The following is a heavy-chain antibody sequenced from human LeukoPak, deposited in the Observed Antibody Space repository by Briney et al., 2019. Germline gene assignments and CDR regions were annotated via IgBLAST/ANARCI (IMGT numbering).Heavy chain of an antibody. CDR1: GFRSGDYL. D-gene: IGHD1-26*01. V-gene: IGHV3-7*01. Sequence: VGSLRLSPAAPGFRSGDYLMTRARHIPGKGVEWGANIKQDGAEKHYAQSVEGRVIISRDNAKNSLYLKMDGLKVRNTAVYSCARVGAWDLQRVFEYWGQGTLVTVSS. J-gene: IGHJ4*02. CDR2: IKQDGAEK. CDR3: ARVGAWDLQRVFEY.